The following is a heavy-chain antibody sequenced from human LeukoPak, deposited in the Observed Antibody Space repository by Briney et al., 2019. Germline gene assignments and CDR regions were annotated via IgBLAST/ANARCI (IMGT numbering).Heavy chain of an antibody. V-gene: IGHV1-8*03. D-gene: IGHD3-10*02. CDR3: ARGNGRGDPGYYYGMDV. CDR1: GYTFTSYA. J-gene: IGHJ6*02. Sequence: ASVKVSCKASGYTFTSYAMHWVRQAPGQRLEWMGWMNPNSGNTGYAQKFQGRVTITRITSISTAYMELSSLRSEDTAVYYCARGNGRGDPGYYYGMDVWGQGTTVIVSS. CDR2: MNPNSGNT.